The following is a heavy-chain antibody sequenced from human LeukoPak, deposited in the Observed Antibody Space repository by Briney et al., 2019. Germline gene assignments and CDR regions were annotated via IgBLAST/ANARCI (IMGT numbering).Heavy chain of an antibody. CDR3: VRYYYDSSGYQRYFDY. CDR1: GFTFSSYV. V-gene: IGHV3-64D*09. J-gene: IGHJ4*02. CDR2: ITSNGGTT. D-gene: IGHD3-22*01. Sequence: GGSLRLSCSASGFTFSSYVMHWVRQAPGTGLEYVSAITSNGGTTYYADSVKGRFTISRDNSKNTLYLQMSSLRAEVTAVFYCVRYYYDSSGYQRYFDYWGQGTLVTVSS.